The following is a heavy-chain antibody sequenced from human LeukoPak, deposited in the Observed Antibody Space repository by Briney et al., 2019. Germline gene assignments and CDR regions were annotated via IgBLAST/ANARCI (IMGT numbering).Heavy chain of an antibody. D-gene: IGHD6-6*01. Sequence: GGSLRLSCAASGFTFSSYGMHWVRQAPGKGLEWVAVISYDGSNKYYADSVKGRFTISRDNSKNTLYLQMNSLRAEDTAVYYCAKDFRSSSGDVWGKGTTVTVSS. CDR2: ISYDGSNK. J-gene: IGHJ6*04. V-gene: IGHV3-30*18. CDR1: GFTFSSYG. CDR3: AKDFRSSSGDV.